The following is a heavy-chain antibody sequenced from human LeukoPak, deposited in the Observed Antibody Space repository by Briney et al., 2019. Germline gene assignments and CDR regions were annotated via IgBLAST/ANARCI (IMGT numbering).Heavy chain of an antibody. CDR1: GFTFSSYA. J-gene: IGHJ4*02. CDR3: VKGFVHPTYYFDY. V-gene: IGHV3-23*01. CDR2: ITGSGDGT. Sequence: PGGSLRLSCAASGFTFSSYAMMWVRQAPGKRLEWISSITGSGDGTYHADSVRGRFTISRDNSENTLYLQVSSRRAEDTAVYFCVKGFVHPTYYFDYWGQGTLVTVSS. D-gene: IGHD3-10*01.